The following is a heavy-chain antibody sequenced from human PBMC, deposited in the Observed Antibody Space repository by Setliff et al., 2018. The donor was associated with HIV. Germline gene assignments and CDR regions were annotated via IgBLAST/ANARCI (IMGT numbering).Heavy chain of an antibody. D-gene: IGHD2-21*02. CDR2: TIPKFGTS. CDR1: GGSLRSLS. Sequence: SVKVSCKASGGSLRSLSINWVRQAPGQGLEWMAGTIPKFGTSNYAHKFQGRMTITADESTSTAYMELTGLRSEDTAVYYCANLRGEEAGNFYYFYFGLDVWGQGTAVTVSS. CDR3: ANLRGEEAGNFYYFYFGLDV. V-gene: IGHV1-69*13. J-gene: IGHJ6*02.